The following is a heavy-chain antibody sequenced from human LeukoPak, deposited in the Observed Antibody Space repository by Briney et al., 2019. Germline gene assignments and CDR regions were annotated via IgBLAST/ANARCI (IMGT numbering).Heavy chain of an antibody. CDR3: ATDLAVAGYYYYYGMDV. J-gene: IGHJ6*02. CDR1: GYTLTELS. Sequence: ASVNVSCKVSGYTLTELSMHWVRQAPGKGLEWMGGFDPEDGETIYAQKFQGRVTMTEDTSTGTAYMELSSLRSEDTAVYYCATDLAVAGYYYYYGMDVWGQGTTVTVSS. D-gene: IGHD6-19*01. CDR2: FDPEDGET. V-gene: IGHV1-24*01.